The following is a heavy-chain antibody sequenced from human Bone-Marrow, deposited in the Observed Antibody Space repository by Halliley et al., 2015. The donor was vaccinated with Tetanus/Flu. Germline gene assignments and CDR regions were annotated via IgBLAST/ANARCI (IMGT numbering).Heavy chain of an antibody. J-gene: IGHJ4*02. V-gene: IGHV4-38-2*02. D-gene: IGHD2-15*01. Sequence: TLSLTCAVSGFSISSDYHWGWIRQPPGKGLEWIGSSPHSGTSYYNPSLKSRVTISLDASKNQFSLKLTSVTAADTAVYYCARDPLYSSSAIDYWGQGTLVTVSS. CDR3: ARDPLYSSSAIDY. CDR2: SPHSGTS. CDR1: GFSISSDYH.